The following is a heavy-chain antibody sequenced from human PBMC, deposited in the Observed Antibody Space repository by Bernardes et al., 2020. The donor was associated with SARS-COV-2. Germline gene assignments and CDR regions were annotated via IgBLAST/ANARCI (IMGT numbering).Heavy chain of an antibody. CDR2: LDSAGII. CDR1: GFTFSSYW. D-gene: IGHD6-19*01. J-gene: IGHJ3*01. V-gene: IGHV3-74*01. Sequence: GGSLRLSCAASGFTFSSYWMHWVRQTPGKGLVWVSRLDSAGIINYADSVRGRFTISRDNAKNTLYLQMNNLRAEDTALYYCARHSSGWGGAGNDGFDFWGQGTMVTVSS. CDR3: ARHSSGWGGAGNDGFDF.